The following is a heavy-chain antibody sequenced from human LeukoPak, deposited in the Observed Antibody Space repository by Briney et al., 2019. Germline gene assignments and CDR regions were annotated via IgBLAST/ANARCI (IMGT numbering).Heavy chain of an antibody. CDR1: GGTFSSYA. CDR3: ARAGGYGSGSYEHYYYYYMDV. Sequence: GASVKVSCKASGGTFSSYAISWVRQAPGQGLEWMGGIIPIFGTANYAQKFQGRVTITADRSTSTAYMELSSLRSEDTAVYYCARAGGYGSGSYEHYYYYYMDVWGKGTTVTVSS. V-gene: IGHV1-69*06. D-gene: IGHD3-10*01. J-gene: IGHJ6*03. CDR2: IIPIFGTA.